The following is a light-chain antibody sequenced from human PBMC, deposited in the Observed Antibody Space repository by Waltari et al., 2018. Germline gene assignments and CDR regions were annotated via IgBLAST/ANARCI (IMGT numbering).Light chain of an antibody. J-gene: IGLJ2*01. CDR1: SSDVGAYDF. Sequence: QSALTQPASMSGSPGQSITISCTGTSSDVGAYDFVSWYQQHPGKAPKLMIYDVSKCASGVFNRFSGSKSGNTASLTISGLQTEDEAVYYCASHTDIRPMIFGGGTKLTVL. CDR3: ASHTDIRPMI. V-gene: IGLV2-14*03. CDR2: DVS.